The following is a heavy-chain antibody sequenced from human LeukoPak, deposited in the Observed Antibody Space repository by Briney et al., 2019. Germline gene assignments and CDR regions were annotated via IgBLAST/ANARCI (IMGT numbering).Heavy chain of an antibody. CDR3: ARDHSSSLLKGAFDY. V-gene: IGHV1-69-2*01. D-gene: IGHD6-13*01. J-gene: IGHJ4*02. Sequence: GATVKISCKASGYTFTDYYMHWVQQAPGKGLEWMGRVDPEDGETIYAEKFQGRVTITADTSTDTAYMKLSSLRSEDTAVYYCARDHSSSLLKGAFDYWGQGTLVTVSS. CDR1: GYTFTDYY. CDR2: VDPEDGET.